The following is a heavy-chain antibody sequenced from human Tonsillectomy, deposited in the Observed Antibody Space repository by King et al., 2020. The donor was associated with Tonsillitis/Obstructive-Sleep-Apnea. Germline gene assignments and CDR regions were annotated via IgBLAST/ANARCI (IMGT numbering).Heavy chain of an antibody. CDR2: IYYSGST. D-gene: IGHD2-2*01. J-gene: IGHJ3*02. V-gene: IGHV4-59*08. Sequence: VQLQESGPGLVKPSETLSLTCTVSGGSISSYYWSWIRQPPGKGLEWIGYIYYSGSTNYNPSLKSRVTISVDTSKNQFSLKLSSVTAADTAVYYCAGVRYWSSTSCHGGAFDIWGQGTMVTVSS. CDR3: AGVRYWSSTSCHGGAFDI. CDR1: GGSISSYY.